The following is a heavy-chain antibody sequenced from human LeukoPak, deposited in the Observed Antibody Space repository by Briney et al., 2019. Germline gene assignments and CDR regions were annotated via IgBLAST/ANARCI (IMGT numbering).Heavy chain of an antibody. CDR1: GITFSSCV. J-gene: IGHJ6*02. CDR2: ISVSGAGT. D-gene: IGHD3-10*01. V-gene: IGHV3-23*01. Sequence: GGSLRLSCAASGITFSSCVMSWVRQAPMKGLEWVSGISVSGAGTYYADSVKGRFTISRDNAKNSLYLQMDNLRAEDTAVYFCARGHYGLDVWGQGTSVTVSS. CDR3: ARGHYGLDV.